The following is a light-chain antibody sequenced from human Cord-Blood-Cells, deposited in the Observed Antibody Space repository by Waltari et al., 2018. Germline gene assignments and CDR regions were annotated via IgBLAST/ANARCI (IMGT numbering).Light chain of an antibody. CDR2: DVS. J-gene: IGLJ2*01. V-gene: IGLV2-11*01. CDR3: CSYAGSYTVV. CDR1: SSDVGGYNY. Sequence: QSALPQPRSVSGSPGPSFTISCTGISSDVGGYNYVSWYQQPPGKAPKLMNYDVSKRPSGVPDRFSGSKSGNTAALTISGLQAEDEADYFCCSYAGSYTVVFGGGTKLTVL.